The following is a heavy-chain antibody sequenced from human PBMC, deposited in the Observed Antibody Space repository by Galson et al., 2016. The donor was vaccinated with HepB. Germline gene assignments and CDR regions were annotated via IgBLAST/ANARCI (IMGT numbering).Heavy chain of an antibody. V-gene: IGHV3-23*01. J-gene: IGHJ4*02. Sequence: SLRLSCAASGFTFSSYVMSWVRQAPGKGLEWVSGISRGGESTYYADSVKGRFTISRDNSKNTLYVQMNSLRAEDTAVYYGAKDRDDHGDYVFDNWGQGTLVPVSS. D-gene: IGHD4-17*01. CDR1: GFTFSSYV. CDR2: ISRGGEST. CDR3: AKDRDDHGDYVFDN.